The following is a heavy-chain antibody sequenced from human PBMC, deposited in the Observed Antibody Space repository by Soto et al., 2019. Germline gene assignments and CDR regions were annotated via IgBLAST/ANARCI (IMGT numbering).Heavy chain of an antibody. V-gene: IGHV4-34*01. D-gene: IGHD3-16*02. CDR1: GVSFSGYY. CDR2: INHSGST. Sequence: PSETLSLTCAVYGVSFSGYYWSWIRQPPGKGLEWIGEINHSGSTNYNPSLKSRVTISVDTSKNQFSLKLSSVTAADTAVYYCARGRKTSLHLGELSLPHFDYWGQGTLVTVSS. J-gene: IGHJ4*02. CDR3: ARGRKTSLHLGELSLPHFDY.